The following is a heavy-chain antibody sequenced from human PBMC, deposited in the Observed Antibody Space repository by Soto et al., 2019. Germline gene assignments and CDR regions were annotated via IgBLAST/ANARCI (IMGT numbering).Heavy chain of an antibody. CDR1: GGTFSRYS. CDR3: AREDRDRETGLVPAAIDGMDV. V-gene: IGHV1-69*08. Sequence: QVQLVQSGAEVKKPGSSVKVSCKASGGTFSRYSITWVRQAPGHGLEWIGRIIPIFGIASYAQKFQGRVTINPDESKSTAYMELSSLRSEDTAVYYCAREDRDRETGLVPAAIDGMDVWGQGTTVTVSS. CDR2: IIPIFGIA. D-gene: IGHD2-2*01. J-gene: IGHJ6*02.